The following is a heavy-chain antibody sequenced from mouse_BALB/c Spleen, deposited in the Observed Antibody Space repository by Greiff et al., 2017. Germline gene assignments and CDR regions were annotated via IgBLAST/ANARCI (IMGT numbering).Heavy chain of an antibody. CDR3: ARGRGNYPFDY. Sequence: VQLHQSGAELVRPGVSVKISCKGSGYTFTDYAMHWVKQSHAKSLEWIGVISTYYGDASYNQKFKGKATMTVDKSSSTAYMELARLTSEDSAIYYCARGRGNYPFDYWGQGTTLTGSS. J-gene: IGHJ2*01. CDR2: ISTYYGDA. CDR1: GYTFTDYA. V-gene: IGHV1S137*01. D-gene: IGHD2-1*01.